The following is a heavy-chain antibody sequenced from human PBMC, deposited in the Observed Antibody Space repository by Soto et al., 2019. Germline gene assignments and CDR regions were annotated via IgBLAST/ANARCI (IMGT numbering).Heavy chain of an antibody. CDR2: IYPGDSDT. CDR1: GYSFSTYW. J-gene: IGHJ4*02. Sequence: PGESLKICCTGSGYSFSTYWIAWVRQMPGKGREWMGIIYPGDSDTRYSPSFQGQVTISADTSTKTAYLQWSSLKASDTAIYYCARLPQSLGGGALSARAVVLSYWGQGTLVTVSS. V-gene: IGHV5-51*01. CDR3: ARLPQSLGGGALSARAVVLSY. D-gene: IGHD3-22*01.